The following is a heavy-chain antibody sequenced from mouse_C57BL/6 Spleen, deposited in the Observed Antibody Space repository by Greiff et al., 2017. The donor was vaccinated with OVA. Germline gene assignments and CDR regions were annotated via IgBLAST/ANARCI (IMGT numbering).Heavy chain of an antibody. Sequence: QVQLQQPGAELVRPGPSVKLSCKASGYTFTSYWMHWVKQRPGQGLEWIGVIDPSDSYTNYNQKFKGKATLTVDTSSSTAYMQLSSLTSEDSAVYYCARPGLITTVVRYYFDYWGQGTTLTVSS. CDR1: GYTFTSYW. J-gene: IGHJ2*01. V-gene: IGHV1-59*01. CDR3: ARPGLITTVVRYYFDY. D-gene: IGHD1-1*01. CDR2: IDPSDSYT.